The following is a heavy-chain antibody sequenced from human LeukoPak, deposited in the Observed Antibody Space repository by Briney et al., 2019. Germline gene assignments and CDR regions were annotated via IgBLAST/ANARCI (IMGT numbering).Heavy chain of an antibody. CDR2: MNPNSGNT. J-gene: IGHJ5*02. D-gene: IGHD3-10*01. Sequence: ASVKVSCKASGYTFTSYDINWVRQATGQGLEWMGWMNPNSGNTGYAQKFQGRVTMTRNTSISTAYMELSSLRSEDTAVYYCARDLWIFYGSGSYYNYLGFDLWGQGPLVTVSS. CDR3: ARDLWIFYGSGSYYNYLGFDL. CDR1: GYTFTSYD. V-gene: IGHV1-8*01.